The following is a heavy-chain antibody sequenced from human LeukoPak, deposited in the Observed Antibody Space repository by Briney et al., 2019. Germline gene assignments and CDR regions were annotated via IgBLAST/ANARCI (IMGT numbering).Heavy chain of an antibody. J-gene: IGHJ4*02. CDR1: GFTFSSYA. Sequence: PGGSLRLSCAASGFTFSSYAMSWVRQAPGKGLEWVSAISGSGGSTYYADSVKGRFTISRDNSKNTLYLQMNSLRAEDTAVYYCASPEGGSGGYSRLDYWGQGTLVTVSS. V-gene: IGHV3-23*01. CDR2: ISGSGGST. D-gene: IGHD1-26*01. CDR3: ASPEGGSGGYSRLDY.